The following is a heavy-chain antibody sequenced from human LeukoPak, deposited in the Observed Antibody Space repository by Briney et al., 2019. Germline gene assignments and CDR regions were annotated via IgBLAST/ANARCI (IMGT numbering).Heavy chain of an antibody. J-gene: IGHJ6*04. Sequence: SVKVSCKASGGTFSSYAISWVRQAPGQGLEWMGGIIPIFGTANYAQKFQGRVTITADKSTSTAYMELSSLRSEDTAVYYCARADGIAVAGIYYYYGMDDWGKGTTVTVSS. CDR2: IIPIFGTA. CDR1: GGTFSSYA. V-gene: IGHV1-69*06. D-gene: IGHD6-19*01. CDR3: ARADGIAVAGIYYYYGMDD.